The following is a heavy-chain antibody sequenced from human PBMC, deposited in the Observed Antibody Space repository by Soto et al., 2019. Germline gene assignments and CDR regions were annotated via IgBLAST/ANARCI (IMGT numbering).Heavy chain of an antibody. J-gene: IGHJ4*02. CDR2: INPSDSHT. CDR1: GYTFTNHW. CDR3: ARHASYYVSSGYFGTY. D-gene: IGHD3-22*01. V-gene: IGHV5-10-1*01. Sequence: GESLKISCQGSGYTFTNHWITWVRQMPGKGPEWMGGINPSDSHTNYSPSFQGHVTMSVDKSISTAYLQWSSLKASDSAMYYCARHASYYVSSGYFGTYWGQGTLVTVSS.